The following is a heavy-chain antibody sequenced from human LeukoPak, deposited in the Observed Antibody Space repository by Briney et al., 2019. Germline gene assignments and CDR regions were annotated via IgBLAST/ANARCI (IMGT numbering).Heavy chain of an antibody. V-gene: IGHV1-8*01. CDR2: MNPNSGNT. J-gene: IGHJ4*02. D-gene: IGHD4-11*01. CDR1: GYTFTSYD. CDR3: ARAISWDATVFDY. Sequence: ASVKVSCKASGYTFTSYDINWVRQATGQGLEWMGWMNPNSGNTGYAQKFQGRVTMTRNTSISTAYMELSSLRSEDTAVYYCARAISWDATVFDYWGQGTLVTVSS.